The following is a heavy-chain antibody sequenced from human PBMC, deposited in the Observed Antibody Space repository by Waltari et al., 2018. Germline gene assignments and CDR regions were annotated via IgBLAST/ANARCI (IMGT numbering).Heavy chain of an antibody. D-gene: IGHD6-25*01. V-gene: IGHV4-59*01. CDR1: GGSIRSYY. CDR3: ARAPRSERIAAAGPPDY. J-gene: IGHJ4*02. CDR2: IYYSGST. Sequence: QVQLQASGPGLVKPSEPLSLTCTVSGGSIRSYYWSWIREPPGNGMEWVWSIYYSGSTNYNPSLKSRVTISVDTSKNQFSLMLSSVTAADTAVYYCARAPRSERIAAAGPPDYWGQGTLVTVSS.